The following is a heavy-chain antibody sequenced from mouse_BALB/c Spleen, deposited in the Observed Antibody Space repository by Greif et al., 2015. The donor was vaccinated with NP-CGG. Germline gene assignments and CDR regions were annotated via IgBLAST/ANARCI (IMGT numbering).Heavy chain of an antibody. V-gene: IGHV1S127*01. Sequence: QVQLQQSGAELVKPGASVKMSCKASGYTFTSYWMHWVKQRPGRGLEWIGTIDPSDSYTSYNQKFKGKATLTVDTSSSTAYMQLSSLTSEDSAVYYCTRGDSLDYWGQGTTLTVSS. J-gene: IGHJ2*01. CDR2: IDPSDSYT. D-gene: IGHD3-3*01. CDR1: GYTFTSYW. CDR3: TRGDSLDY.